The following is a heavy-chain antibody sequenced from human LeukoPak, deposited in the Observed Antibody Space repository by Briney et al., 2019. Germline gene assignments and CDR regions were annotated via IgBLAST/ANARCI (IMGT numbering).Heavy chain of an antibody. J-gene: IGHJ4*02. CDR3: AKRGKAAAGTGFDY. V-gene: IGHV3-48*04. CDR2: ISTSGSII. CDR1: GFTFSSYT. D-gene: IGHD6-13*01. Sequence: GGSLRLSCAASGFTFSSYTMNWVRQAPGKGLEWILHISTSGSIIHYADSVKGRFTISRDNAKNSLYLQMNSLRAEDTALYYCAKRGKAAAGTGFDYWGQGTLVTVSS.